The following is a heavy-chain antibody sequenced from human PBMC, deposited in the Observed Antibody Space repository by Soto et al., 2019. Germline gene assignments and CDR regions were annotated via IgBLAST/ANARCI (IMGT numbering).Heavy chain of an antibody. D-gene: IGHD3-3*01. Sequence: SETLSLTCTVSGGSISSSSYYWGWIRQPPGKGLEWIGSIYYSGSTYYNPSLKSRVTISVDTSKNQFSLKLSSVTAADTAVYYCATFWLPQPYYFDYWGQGTLVTVSS. CDR3: ATFWLPQPYYFDY. J-gene: IGHJ4*02. V-gene: IGHV4-39*01. CDR1: GGSISSSSYY. CDR2: IYYSGST.